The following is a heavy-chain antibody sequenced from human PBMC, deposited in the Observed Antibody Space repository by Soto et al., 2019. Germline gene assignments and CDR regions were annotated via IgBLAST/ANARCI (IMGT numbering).Heavy chain of an antibody. V-gene: IGHV4-30-4*01. J-gene: IGHJ6*02. CDR1: GGSISSDDYY. D-gene: IGHD6-13*01. Sequence: SETLSLTCTVSGGSISSDDYYWSWIRQPPGKGLEWIGYIHYSGSTYSKPSLKSRVTISMDTSKNQFSLKLSSVTAADTAVYYCARTYGSSWKNYYYYYGMDVWGQGTTVTSP. CDR3: ARTYGSSWKNYYYYYGMDV. CDR2: IHYSGST.